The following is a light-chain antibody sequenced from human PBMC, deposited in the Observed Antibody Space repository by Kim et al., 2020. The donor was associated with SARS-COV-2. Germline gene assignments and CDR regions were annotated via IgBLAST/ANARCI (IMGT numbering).Light chain of an antibody. CDR2: DAS. Sequence: LSLSPGARATLSCGASQSVSSYLAWYQQKPGQAPRLLIYDASNRATGIPARFSGSGSGTDFTLTISSLEPEDFAVYYCQQRSNWYSFGQGTKLEI. V-gene: IGKV3-11*01. CDR1: QSVSSY. CDR3: QQRSNWYS. J-gene: IGKJ2*03.